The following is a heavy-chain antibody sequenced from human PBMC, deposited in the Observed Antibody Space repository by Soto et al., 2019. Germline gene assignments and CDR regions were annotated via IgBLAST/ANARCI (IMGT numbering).Heavy chain of an antibody. J-gene: IGHJ3*02. CDR3: ARGGGVGVAGSAAFDM. V-gene: IGHV1-2*02. Sequence: QLHLVQSGAVVKKPGASVTVSCSASGYPVTAYYMHWVRQAPGRGLEWMGGINPATGAAKYTQTFQGRVTMPRDTSTSTGFMELSGLTSEDTAGFYCARGGGVGVAGSAAFDMWGQGTLVTVSS. CDR1: GYPVTAYY. CDR2: INPATGAA. D-gene: IGHD3-3*01.